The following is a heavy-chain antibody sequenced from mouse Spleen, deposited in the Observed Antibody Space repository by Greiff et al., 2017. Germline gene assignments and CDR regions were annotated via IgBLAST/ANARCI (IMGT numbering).Heavy chain of an antibody. J-gene: IGHJ3*01. CDR1: GYTFTSYW. Sequence: QVQLQQSGAELVKPGASVKMSCKASGYTFTSYWMQWVKQRPGQGLEWIGEIDPSDSYTNYNQKFKGKATLTVDTSSSTAYMQLSSLTSEDSAVYYCARFYSNYNAWFAYWGQGTLVTVSA. V-gene: IGHV1-50*01. CDR2: IDPSDSYT. D-gene: IGHD2-5*01. CDR3: ARFYSNYNAWFAY.